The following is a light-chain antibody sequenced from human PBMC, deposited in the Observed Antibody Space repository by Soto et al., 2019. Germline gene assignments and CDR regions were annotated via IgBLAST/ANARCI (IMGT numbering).Light chain of an antibody. CDR2: VNS. J-gene: IGLJ3*02. CDR1: SSNIGAGYD. CDR3: QSYDSSLSGWV. V-gene: IGLV1-40*01. Sequence: QSVLTQPPSVSGALGQRVTISCTGSSSNIGAGYDVHWYQQLPGTAPKLLIYVNSNRPSGVPDRFSGSKSGTSASLAITGLQAEDEADYYCQSYDSSLSGWVFGGGTKLTVL.